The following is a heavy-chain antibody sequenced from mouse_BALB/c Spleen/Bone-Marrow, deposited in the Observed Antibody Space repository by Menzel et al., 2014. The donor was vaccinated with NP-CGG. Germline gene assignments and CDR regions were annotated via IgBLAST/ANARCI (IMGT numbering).Heavy chain of an antibody. J-gene: IGHJ3*01. CDR1: GFDFSRHW. D-gene: IGHD2-4*01. V-gene: IGHV4-1*02. Sequence: VQLKQSGGGLVQPGGSLKLSCAASGFDFSRHWMSWVRQAPGKGLEWIGEINPDSSTINYTPSLKDKFIISRDNAKNTLYLQMSKVRSEDTALYYCARPPLYYDYAWFAYWGQGTLVTVSA. CDR3: ARPPLYYDYAWFAY. CDR2: INPDSSTI.